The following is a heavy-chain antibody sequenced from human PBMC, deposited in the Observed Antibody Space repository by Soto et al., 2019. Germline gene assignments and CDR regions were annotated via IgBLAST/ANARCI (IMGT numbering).Heavy chain of an antibody. Sequence: PGGSLRLSCAASGFTFSDYGMHWVRQAPGKGLEWVAVIWYDGSTKYYADSVKGRFTISRDNSKNTLYLHMNSLKTEDTAVYYCTSSGDLVGVTSFVYWGQGTLVTVSS. D-gene: IGHD1-26*01. J-gene: IGHJ4*02. V-gene: IGHV3-33*01. CDR3: TSSGDLVGVTSFVY. CDR2: IWYDGSTK. CDR1: GFTFSDYG.